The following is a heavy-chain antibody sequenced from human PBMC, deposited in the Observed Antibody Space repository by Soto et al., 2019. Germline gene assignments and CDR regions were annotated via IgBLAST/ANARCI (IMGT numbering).Heavy chain of an antibody. Sequence: GGSLRLSCAASGFTFSTNYISWVRQAPGKGLEWVSIIYSGGKTYYADSVKGRFVISRDNSKNTLYLQMNSLRVEDTAVYYCARMASLREWLVKAFDMWGQGTTVTVSS. D-gene: IGHD6-19*01. J-gene: IGHJ3*02. CDR1: GFTFSTNY. CDR2: IYSGGKT. V-gene: IGHV3-53*01. CDR3: ARMASLREWLVKAFDM.